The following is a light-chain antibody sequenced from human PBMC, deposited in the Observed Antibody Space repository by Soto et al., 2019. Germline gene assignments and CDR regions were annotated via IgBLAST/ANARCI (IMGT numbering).Light chain of an antibody. J-gene: IGKJ1*01. CDR1: QSVDSIY. V-gene: IGKV3-20*01. CDR2: GAS. Sequence: EIVLTQSPGTLSLSPGERATLSCRASQSVDSIYLASYQQKPGQAPRLLIYGASSRATGIPDKFSGSGSGTDFTLTISRVEPEDFAVYYCQQYTSSLRTFGQGTKVDIK. CDR3: QQYTSSLRT.